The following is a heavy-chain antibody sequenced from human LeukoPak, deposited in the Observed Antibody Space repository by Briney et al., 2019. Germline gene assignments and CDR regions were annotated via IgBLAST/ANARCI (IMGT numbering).Heavy chain of an antibody. J-gene: IGHJ5*02. CDR1: GFTFSSYA. CDR2: ISASGGST. D-gene: IGHD6-13*01. Sequence: SGGSLRLSCAASGFTFSSYAMSWVRQAPGKGLEWVSSISASGGSTYYADSVKGRFTISRDNSKNMLYLQMNSLRAEDTAVYFCASSSTWRSWFDPWGQGTLVTVSS. CDR3: ASSSTWRSWFDP. V-gene: IGHV3-23*01.